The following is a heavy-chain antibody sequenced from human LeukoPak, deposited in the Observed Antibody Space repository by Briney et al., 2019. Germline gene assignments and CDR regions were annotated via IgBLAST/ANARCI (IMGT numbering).Heavy chain of an antibody. V-gene: IGHV3-30*18. J-gene: IGHJ4*02. CDR1: GFTFSSYG. CDR2: ISYDGSNK. Sequence: GRSLRLSCAASGFTFSSYGMHWVRQAPGKGLEWVAVISYDGSNKYYADSVKGRFTISRDNSKNTLYLQMNSLRAEDTAVYYRAKAISSSWYRGIDYWGQGTLVTVSS. D-gene: IGHD6-13*01. CDR3: AKAISSSWYRGIDY.